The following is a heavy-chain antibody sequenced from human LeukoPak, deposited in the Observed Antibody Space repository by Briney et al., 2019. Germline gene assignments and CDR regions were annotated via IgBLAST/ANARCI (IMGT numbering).Heavy chain of an antibody. CDR2: IYYSGST. CDR1: GGSISSYY. J-gene: IGHJ6*03. CDR3: ARVGAPPSNYRYYYYYMDV. Sequence: PSETLSLTCTVSGGSISSYYWSWIRQPPGKGLEWIGYIYYSGSTNYNPSLKSRVTISVDMSKNQFSLKLSSVTAADTAVYYCARVGAPPSNYRYYYYYMDVWGKGTTVTVSS. D-gene: IGHD4-11*01. V-gene: IGHV4-59*01.